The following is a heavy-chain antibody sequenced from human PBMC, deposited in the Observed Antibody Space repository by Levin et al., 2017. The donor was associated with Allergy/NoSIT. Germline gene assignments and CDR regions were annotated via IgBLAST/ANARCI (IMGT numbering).Heavy chain of an antibody. CDR2: IKQDGSEK. CDR1: GFTFSSYW. V-gene: IGHV3-7*01. CDR3: AREGAYYDSSGYHLLFDY. Sequence: GESLKISCAASGFTFSSYWMSWVRQAPGKGLEWVANIKQDGSEKYYVDSVKGRFTISRDNAKNSLYLQMNSLRAEDTAVYYCAREGAYYDSSGYHLLFDYWGQGTLVTVSS. J-gene: IGHJ4*02. D-gene: IGHD3-22*01.